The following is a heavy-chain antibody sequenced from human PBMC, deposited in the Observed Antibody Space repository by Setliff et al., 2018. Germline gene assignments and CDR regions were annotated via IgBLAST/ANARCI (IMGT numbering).Heavy chain of an antibody. CDR2: IYPGDSHNI. V-gene: IGHV5-51*01. Sequence: GESLKISCKDSGYSFSISWIGWVRQMPGKGLDWMGIIYPGDSHNIKYSPSFAAQITFSVDKSITTAYLQWSSLKASDTAIYYCARHRVGNSGYAIPILDFWGQGALVTVSS. J-gene: IGHJ4*02. CDR1: GYSFSISW. D-gene: IGHD5-12*01. CDR3: ARHRVGNSGYAIPILDF.